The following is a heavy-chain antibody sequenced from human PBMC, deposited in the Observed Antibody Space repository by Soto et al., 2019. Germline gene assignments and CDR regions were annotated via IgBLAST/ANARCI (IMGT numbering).Heavy chain of an antibody. D-gene: IGHD1-7*01. CDR3: ARVSGTTSHYYYYYYMDV. CDR1: GGSISNFY. Sequence: QVQLQESGPGLVKPSETLSLTCTVSGGSISNFYWSWIRQPPGKGLEWIGYIYYSGSTNYNPSLKSRVTISVDTSKNQFSLKLSSVTAADTAVYYCARVSGTTSHYYYYYYMDVWGKGTTVTVSS. CDR2: IYYSGST. J-gene: IGHJ6*03. V-gene: IGHV4-59*01.